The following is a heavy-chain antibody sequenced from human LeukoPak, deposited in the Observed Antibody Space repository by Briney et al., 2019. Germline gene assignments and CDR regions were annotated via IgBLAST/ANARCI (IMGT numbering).Heavy chain of an antibody. CDR1: GGSISSSSYY. J-gene: IGHJ4*02. D-gene: IGHD5-24*01. CDR2: IYYSGST. Sequence: RASETLFLTCTVSGGSISSSSYYWGWIRQPPGKGLEWIGSIYYSGSTYYNPSLKSRVTISVDTSKNQFSLNLSSVTAADTAVYYCARQGPNYAALYYFDYWGQGTLVTVSS. CDR3: ARQGPNYAALYYFDY. V-gene: IGHV4-39*01.